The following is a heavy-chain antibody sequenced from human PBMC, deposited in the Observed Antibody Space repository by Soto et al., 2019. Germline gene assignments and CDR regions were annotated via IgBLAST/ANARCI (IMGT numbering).Heavy chain of an antibody. Sequence: PSETLSLTCTVSGGSISSYYWSWIRQPPGKGLEWIGEINHSGSTNYNPSLKSRVTISVDTSKNQFSLKLSSVTAADMAVYYCASGNWFDPWGLGTLVTVSS. CDR3: ASGNWFDP. CDR1: GGSISSYY. CDR2: INHSGST. J-gene: IGHJ5*02. V-gene: IGHV4-34*01.